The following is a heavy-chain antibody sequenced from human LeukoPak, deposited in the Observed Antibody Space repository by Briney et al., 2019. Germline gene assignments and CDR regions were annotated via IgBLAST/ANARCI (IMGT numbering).Heavy chain of an antibody. CDR1: GFTFKICG. CDR2: IWNDGTTT. V-gene: IGHV3-33*01. J-gene: IGHJ4*02. Sequence: PGGSLRLSCAASGFTFKICGMHWVRQAPGQGLEWVGVIWNDGTTTFYADSVRGRFTISRDNSKNTLYLQMNILRAEDTAVYYCARDRTNFVDYWGQGTLVTVSS. CDR3: ARDRTNFVDY.